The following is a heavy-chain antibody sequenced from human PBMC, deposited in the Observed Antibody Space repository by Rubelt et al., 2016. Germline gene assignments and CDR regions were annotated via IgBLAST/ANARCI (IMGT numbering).Heavy chain of an antibody. Sequence: QLQLQESGPGLVKPSETLSLTCTVSGGSISSSSYYWGWIRQPPGKGLEWIGSIYYSGSTYYNPSLKSRVTISVDTSKNQFSLKLSSVTAADTAVYYCARQEWYYGMDVWGQGTTVTVSS. J-gene: IGHJ6*02. V-gene: IGHV4-39*01. CDR2: IYYSGST. D-gene: IGHD3-3*01. CDR1: GGSISSSSYY. CDR3: ARQEWYYGMDV.